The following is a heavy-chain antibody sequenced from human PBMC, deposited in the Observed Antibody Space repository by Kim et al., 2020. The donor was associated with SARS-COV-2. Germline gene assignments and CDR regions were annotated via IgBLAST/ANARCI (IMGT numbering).Heavy chain of an antibody. CDR2: IYTSGST. CDR3: ARDSLDIVLMVYAKHYYYYGMDV. V-gene: IGHV4-4*07. CDR1: GGSISSYY. D-gene: IGHD2-8*01. Sequence: SETLSLTCTVSGGSISSYYWSWIRQPAGKGLEWIGRIYTSGSTNYNPSLKSRVNMSVDTSKNQFSLKLSSVTAADTAVYYCARDSLDIVLMVYAKHYYYYGMDVWGQGTTVTVSS. J-gene: IGHJ6*02.